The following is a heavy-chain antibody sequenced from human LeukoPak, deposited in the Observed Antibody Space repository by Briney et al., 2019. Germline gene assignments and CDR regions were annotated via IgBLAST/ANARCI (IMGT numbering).Heavy chain of an antibody. D-gene: IGHD3-10*01. V-gene: IGHV4-34*01. Sequence: SETLSLTCAVYGGSFSGYYWSWILQPPGKGLEWIGEINHSGSTNYNPSLKSRVTISVDTSKNQFSLKLSSVTAADTAVYYCARGRLLWSQTGYYYMDVWGKGTTVTVSS. J-gene: IGHJ6*03. CDR2: INHSGST. CDR1: GGSFSGYY. CDR3: ARGRLLWSQTGYYYMDV.